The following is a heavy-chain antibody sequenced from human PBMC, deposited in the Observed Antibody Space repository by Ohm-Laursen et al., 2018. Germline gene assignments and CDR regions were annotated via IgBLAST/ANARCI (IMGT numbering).Heavy chain of an antibody. V-gene: IGHV3-23*01. CDR1: GFTFRSYV. CDR2: ISGSGGGGST. CDR3: AKDTAGLGLIVGATSGRFDP. J-gene: IGHJ5*02. Sequence: SLRLSCAASGFTFRSYVMSWVRQAPGKGLEWVSGISGSGGGGSTDYADSVKGRFTISRDNSKNTLYLQMNSLRAEDTAIYYCAKDTAGLGLIVGATSGRFDPWGQGTLVTVSS. D-gene: IGHD1-26*01.